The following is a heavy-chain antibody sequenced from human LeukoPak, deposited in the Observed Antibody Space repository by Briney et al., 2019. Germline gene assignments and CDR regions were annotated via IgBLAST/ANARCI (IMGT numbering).Heavy chain of an antibody. D-gene: IGHD3-3*01. V-gene: IGHV1-8*03. CDR2: MNPNSGNT. CDR1: GYTFTSYD. Sequence: ASVKVSCKASGYTFTSYDINWVRQATGQGLEWMGWMNPNSGNTGYAQKFQGRVTITRNTSISTAYMELSSLRSEDTAVYYCARDNYDFWSGYTVFDHWGQGTLVTVSS. CDR3: ARDNYDFWSGYTVFDH. J-gene: IGHJ4*02.